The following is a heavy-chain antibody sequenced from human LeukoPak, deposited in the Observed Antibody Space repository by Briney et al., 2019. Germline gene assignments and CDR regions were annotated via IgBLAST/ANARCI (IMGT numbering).Heavy chain of an antibody. CDR3: AKDGSGSYYSDEYFQH. V-gene: IGHV3-30*02. Sequence: PGGSLRLSCAASGFTFSSYGMHWVRQAPGKGPEWVAFIRYDGSNKYYADSVKGRFTISRDNSKNTLYLQMNSLRAEDTAVYYCAKDGSGSYYSDEYFQHWGQGTLVTVSS. CDR2: IRYDGSNK. D-gene: IGHD3-10*01. J-gene: IGHJ1*01. CDR1: GFTFSSYG.